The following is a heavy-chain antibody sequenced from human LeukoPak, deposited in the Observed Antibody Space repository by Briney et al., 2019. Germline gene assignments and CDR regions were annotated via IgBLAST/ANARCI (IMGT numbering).Heavy chain of an antibody. Sequence: SGPTLVNPTQTLTLTCTFSGFSLSTSGMCVSWIRQPPGKALEWPARIDWDDDKYYSTSLKTRLTTSKDTSKNQVVLTMTNMDPVDTATYYCALKRDYFDYWGQGTLVTVSS. V-gene: IGHV2-70*11. CDR1: GFSLSTSGMC. CDR2: IDWDDDK. CDR3: ALKRDYFDY. J-gene: IGHJ4*02.